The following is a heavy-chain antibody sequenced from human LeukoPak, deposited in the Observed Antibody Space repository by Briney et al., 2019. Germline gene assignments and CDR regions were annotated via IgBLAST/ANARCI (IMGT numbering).Heavy chain of an antibody. D-gene: IGHD2-2*02. Sequence: KSSETLSLTCTVPGGSISNYYWSWIRQPAGKGLEWIGRIYSSGSTNYNPSLKSRVTMSVDTSKNQFSLNLNSVTAADTAVYYCARESPLSPIRGLDYWGQGTLVTGSS. CDR3: ARESPLSPIRGLDY. CDR1: GGSISNYY. J-gene: IGHJ4*02. V-gene: IGHV4-4*07. CDR2: IYSSGST.